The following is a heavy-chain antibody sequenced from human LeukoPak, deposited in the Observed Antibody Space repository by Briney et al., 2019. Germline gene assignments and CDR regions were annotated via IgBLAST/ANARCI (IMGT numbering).Heavy chain of an antibody. Sequence: SETLSLTCAVSGYSISSGYYWGWIRQPPGKGLEWIGSIYHSRRTYYNPSLKSRVTISVDTSKNQFSLKLNSVTAADTAVYYCARGGDSSGYSHDYWGQGTLVTVSS. CDR3: ARGGDSSGYSHDY. V-gene: IGHV4-38-2*01. D-gene: IGHD3-22*01. CDR1: GYSISSGYY. J-gene: IGHJ4*02. CDR2: IYHSRRT.